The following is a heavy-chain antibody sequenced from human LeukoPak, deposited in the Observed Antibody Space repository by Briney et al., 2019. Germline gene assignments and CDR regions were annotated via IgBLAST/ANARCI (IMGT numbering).Heavy chain of an antibody. V-gene: IGHV7-4-1*02. Sequence: GASVKVSCKTSGYTFNGNSVNWVRQAPGQGLEWMGYINTNTGDPTYAQDFTGRFVFSLDTSVSTAYLQISSLEVEDTAIYYCTRDLNYNKLDPWGQGTLVTVSS. CDR1: GYTFNGNS. J-gene: IGHJ5*02. CDR2: INTNTGDP. CDR3: TRDLNYNKLDP.